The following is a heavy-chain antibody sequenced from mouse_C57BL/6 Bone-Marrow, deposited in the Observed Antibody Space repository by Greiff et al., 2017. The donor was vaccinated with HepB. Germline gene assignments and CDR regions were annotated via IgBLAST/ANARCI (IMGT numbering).Heavy chain of an antibody. CDR2: IDPENGDT. CDR1: GFNIKDDY. V-gene: IGHV14-4*01. J-gene: IGHJ2*01. D-gene: IGHD1-1*01. Sequence: EVQLQQSGAELVRPGASVKLSCTASGFNIKDDYMHWVKQRPEQGLEWIGWIDPENGDTEYASKFQGKATITADTPSNTAYLQLSSLTSEDTAVYYCTRGYGSLYYFDYWGQGTTLTVSS. CDR3: TRGYGSLYYFDY.